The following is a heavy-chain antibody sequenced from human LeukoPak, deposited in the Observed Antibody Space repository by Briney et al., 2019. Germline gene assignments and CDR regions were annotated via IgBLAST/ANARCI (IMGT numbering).Heavy chain of an antibody. J-gene: IGHJ5*02. CDR3: AREEIQDWFDT. CDR1: GGSFSGYY. Sequence: SETLSLTCAVYGGSFSGYYWSWIRQPPGKGLEWIGEINHSGSTNYNPSLKSRVTISVDTSKNQFSLKLSSVTAADTAVYYCAREEIQDWFDTWGQGTLVTVSS. CDR2: INHSGST. V-gene: IGHV4-34*01.